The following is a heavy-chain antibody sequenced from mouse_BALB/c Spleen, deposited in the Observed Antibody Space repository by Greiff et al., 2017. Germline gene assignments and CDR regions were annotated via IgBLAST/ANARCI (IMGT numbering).Heavy chain of an antibody. J-gene: IGHJ4*01. CDR1: GYTFTSYW. CDR3: TRDYGEIWYAMDY. CDR2: IYPGNSDT. D-gene: IGHD2-4*01. V-gene: IGHV1-5*01. Sequence: VQLQQSGTVLARPGASVKMSCKASGYTFTSYWMHWVKQRPGQGLEWIGAIYPGNSDTSYNQKFKGKAKLTAVTSTSTAYMELSSLTNEDSAVYYCTRDYGEIWYAMDYWGQGTSVTVSS.